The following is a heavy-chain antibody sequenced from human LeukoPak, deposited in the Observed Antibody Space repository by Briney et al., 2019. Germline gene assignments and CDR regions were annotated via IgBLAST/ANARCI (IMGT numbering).Heavy chain of an antibody. CDR3: ARDGRGDGDSGHY. Sequence: SVKVSCKASGGTFSSYAISWVRQAPGQGLEWMGRIIPILGIANYAQKFQGRVTITADKSTSTAYMELSSLRSEDTAVYYCARDGRGDGDSGHYWGQGTLVTVSS. V-gene: IGHV1-69*04. CDR1: GGTFSSYA. J-gene: IGHJ4*02. CDR2: IIPILGIA. D-gene: IGHD4-17*01.